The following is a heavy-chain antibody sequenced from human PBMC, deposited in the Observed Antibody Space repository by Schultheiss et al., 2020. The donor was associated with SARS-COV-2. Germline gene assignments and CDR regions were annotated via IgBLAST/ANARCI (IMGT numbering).Heavy chain of an antibody. D-gene: IGHD6-19*01. Sequence: GESLKISCAASGFTFSNAWMSWVRQAPGKGLEWVGRIKSKTDGGTTDYAAPVKGRFTISRDDSKNTLYLQMNSLKTEDTAVYYCTTDGIAVAGLEYYFDYWGQGTLVTVSS. J-gene: IGHJ4*02. CDR2: IKSKTDGGTT. CDR1: GFTFSNAW. CDR3: TTDGIAVAGLEYYFDY. V-gene: IGHV3-15*01.